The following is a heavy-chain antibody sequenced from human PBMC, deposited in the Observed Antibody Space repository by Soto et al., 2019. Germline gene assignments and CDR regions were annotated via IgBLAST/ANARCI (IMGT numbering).Heavy chain of an antibody. CDR1: GGTFTTYA. V-gene: IGHV1-69*01. Sequence: QVQLVQSRAEVKKPGSSVKVSCKASGGTFTTYAISWVRQAPGQGLEWMGGIIPIFGTANYAQKFQGRVTINADESTSTAYMELSSLRSEDTAVYYCARDLIAARRRVFYYYGMDVWGQGTTVTVSS. D-gene: IGHD6-6*01. J-gene: IGHJ6*02. CDR3: ARDLIAARRRVFYYYGMDV. CDR2: IIPIFGTA.